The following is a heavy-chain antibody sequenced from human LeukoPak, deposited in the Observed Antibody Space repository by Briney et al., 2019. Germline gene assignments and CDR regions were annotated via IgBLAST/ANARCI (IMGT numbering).Heavy chain of an antibody. CDR2: IKEDGSEK. V-gene: IGHV3-7*03. J-gene: IGHJ4*02. CDR1: GLNFSSRW. CDR3: ARDSGWWRFDF. D-gene: IGHD6-13*01. Sequence: PGGSLRLSCAASGLNFSSRWMNWVRQAPGQGLEWVASIKEDGSEKHYVDSVKGRFTISRDNGKNSLYLQMNSLRAEDTAVYYCARDSGWWRFDFWGLGTLVTVSS.